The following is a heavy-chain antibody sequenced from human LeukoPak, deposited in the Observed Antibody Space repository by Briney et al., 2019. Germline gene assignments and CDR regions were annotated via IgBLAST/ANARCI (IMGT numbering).Heavy chain of an antibody. CDR3: ARTRYYGSSYNYMDV. V-gene: IGHV5-51*01. D-gene: IGHD3-10*01. J-gene: IGHJ6*03. CDR2: IYPGDSDT. Sequence: GESLKISCKGSGYIFTNYWIGWVRQMPEKGLEWMALIYPGDSDTKYNPSFQGQVTISADKSITTAYLQWNSLKASDTAIYYCARTRYYGSSYNYMDVWGKGTTVTVSS. CDR1: GYIFTNYW.